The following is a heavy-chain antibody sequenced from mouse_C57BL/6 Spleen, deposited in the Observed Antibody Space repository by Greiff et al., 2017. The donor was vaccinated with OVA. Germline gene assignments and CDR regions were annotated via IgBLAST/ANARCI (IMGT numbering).Heavy chain of an antibody. Sequence: VQLQQPGAELVRPGASVKLSCKASGYTFTSYWMQWVKQRPVQGLEWIGTINPSDSETHYNHKFKDKATLTVDKSSSTAYMQLSSLTSEDSTVYYCATVGRNGYFGVWGTGTTVTVSS. CDR2: INPSDSET. V-gene: IGHV1-52*01. CDR1: GYTFTSYW. J-gene: IGHJ1*03. CDR3: ATVGRNGYFGV. D-gene: IGHD1-1*01.